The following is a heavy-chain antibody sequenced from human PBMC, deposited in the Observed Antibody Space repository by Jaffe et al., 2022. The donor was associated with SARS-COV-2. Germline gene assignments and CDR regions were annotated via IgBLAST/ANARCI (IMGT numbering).Heavy chain of an antibody. D-gene: IGHD2-2*01. CDR2: ISGSASDI. V-gene: IGHV3-21*06. J-gene: IGHJ3*02. Sequence: EVQLVQSGGGLVKPGGSLRLSCTASGFSFNNYIMNWVRQAPGKGLEWVSSISGSASDIYYADSAKGRFTISRDNAKNSLYLQLNSLRAEDTAVYYCASRYCSSTTCYAFDIWGQGTMVTVSS. CDR3: ASRYCSSTTCYAFDI. CDR1: GFSFNNYI.